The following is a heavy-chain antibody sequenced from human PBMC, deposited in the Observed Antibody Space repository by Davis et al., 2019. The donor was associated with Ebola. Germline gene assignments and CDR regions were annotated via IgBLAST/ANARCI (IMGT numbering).Heavy chain of an antibody. CDR1: GGTFSSYA. V-gene: IGHV1-69*06. CDR2: IIPIFGTT. J-gene: IGHJ6*02. CDR3: ARERGAIVVVTYNYYYYGMDV. D-gene: IGHD3-22*01. Sequence: SVKVSCKASGGTFSSYAISWVRQAPGQGLEWMGGIIPIFGTTNYAQKFQGRVTITADKSTSTAYMELSSLRSEDTAVYYCARERGAIVVVTYNYYYYGMDVWGQGTTVTVSS.